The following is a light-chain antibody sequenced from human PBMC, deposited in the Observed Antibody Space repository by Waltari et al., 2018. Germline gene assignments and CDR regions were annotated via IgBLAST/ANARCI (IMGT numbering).Light chain of an antibody. CDR3: ASWDDSHYV. CDR1: NSNPGSTS. CDR2: RKN. J-gene: IGLJ1*01. V-gene: IGLV1-47*01. Sequence: QSVMPQPPSASGTPGPRVPISCSGSNSNPGSTSLYWYQPPPGAAPKLLIFRKNQRPSGVPDRFSGSKYGTSAFLAISELRSEDEAVYYCASWDDSHYVFGTGTKLTVL.